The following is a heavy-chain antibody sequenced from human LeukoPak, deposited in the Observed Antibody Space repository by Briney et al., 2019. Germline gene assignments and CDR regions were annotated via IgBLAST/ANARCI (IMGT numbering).Heavy chain of an antibody. Sequence: ASVKVSCKASGYTFSIYGFSWVRQAPGQGLEWMGWISSYNGNTNYAQKLQGRVTMTTDTSTSTAYMELRSLRSDDTAVYYCARWAQPYHYYYMDVWGKGTTVTISS. CDR1: GYTFSIYG. CDR2: ISSYNGNT. V-gene: IGHV1-18*01. J-gene: IGHJ6*03. CDR3: ARWAQPYHYYYMDV.